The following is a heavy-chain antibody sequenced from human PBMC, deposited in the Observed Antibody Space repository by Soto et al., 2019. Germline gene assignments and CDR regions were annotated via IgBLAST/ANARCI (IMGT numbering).Heavy chain of an antibody. V-gene: IGHV1-8*01. CDR1: GYTFTRYD. CDR3: ARGGAGRVGATEFDH. D-gene: IGHD1-26*01. CDR2: RNPNSGNT. Sequence: GSSVKVSCKTSGYTFTRYDINWVRQASGQGREWMGWRNPNSGNTGYAQRFQGRVTMTRNTSIRTAYMELSSLRSEDTAGYYCARGGAGRVGATEFDHWGRGTRVTVAS. J-gene: IGHJ2*01.